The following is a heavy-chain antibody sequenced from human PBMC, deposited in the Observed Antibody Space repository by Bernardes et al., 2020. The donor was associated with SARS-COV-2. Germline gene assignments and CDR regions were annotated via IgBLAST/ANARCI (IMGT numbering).Heavy chain of an antibody. CDR1: GYTFSRFW. J-gene: IGHJ4*02. V-gene: IGHV3-74*01. CDR2: IDNGGDIV. CDR3: ARETDLDF. Sequence: GGSLRLSCAGSGYTFSRFWMHWVRQVPGQGLVWVSRIDNGGDIVNYADSVKGRFTISRDNSKNIVYLQMDSLRTEDTAMYYCARETDLDFWGQGTLVTVSS.